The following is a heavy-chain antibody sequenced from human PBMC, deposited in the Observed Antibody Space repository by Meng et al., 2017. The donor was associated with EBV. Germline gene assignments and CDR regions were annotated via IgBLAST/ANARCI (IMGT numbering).Heavy chain of an antibody. CDR1: GFSLSTRGVG. V-gene: IGHV2-5*02. D-gene: IGHD6-6*01. J-gene: IGHJ4*02. CDR3: AHIIAARPFDY. CDR2: IDWDDDK. Sequence: QTTLKESGPTLVKATQTLTLTCTFAGFSLSTRGVGVGWIRQPPGKALEWLALIDWDDDKRYSPSLKSRLTITKDTSKNQVVLTMTNMDPVDAATYYCAHIIAARPFDYWGQGTLVTVSS.